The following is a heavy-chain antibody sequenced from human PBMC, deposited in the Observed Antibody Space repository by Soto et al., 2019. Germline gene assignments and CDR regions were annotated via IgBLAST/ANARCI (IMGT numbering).Heavy chain of an antibody. Sequence: PGGSLRLSCAASGFTSSSYWMNWVRQSPGKGLEWVANIREDGSDKYDVASVKGRFTISRDNVKNSLYLQMNSLRAEDTAVYYCARRFDTPVAGRFFDYWGQGALVTVSS. CDR2: IREDGSDK. D-gene: IGHD6-19*01. CDR3: ARRFDTPVAGRFFDY. J-gene: IGHJ4*02. CDR1: GFTSSSYW. V-gene: IGHV3-7*01.